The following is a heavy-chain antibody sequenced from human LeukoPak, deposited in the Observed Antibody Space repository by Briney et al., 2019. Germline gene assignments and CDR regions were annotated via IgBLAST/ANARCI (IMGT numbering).Heavy chain of an antibody. Sequence: PSETLSLTCTVSGGPIRSYYWSWIRQPPGKGLEWIGYIHYSGSTNYNPSLLSRVTISVDTSKNQFSLKLSSVTAADTAVYYCARLPGGASGWSNPFDYWGQRTLVTVSS. CDR3: ARLPGGASGWSNPFDY. D-gene: IGHD6-19*01. J-gene: IGHJ4*02. V-gene: IGHV4-59*01. CDR2: IHYSGST. CDR1: GGPIRSYY.